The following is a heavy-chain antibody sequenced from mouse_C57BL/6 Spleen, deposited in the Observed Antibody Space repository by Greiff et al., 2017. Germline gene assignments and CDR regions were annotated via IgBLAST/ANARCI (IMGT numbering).Heavy chain of an antibody. V-gene: IGHV1-26*01. Sequence: EVQLQQSGPELVKPGASVKISCKASGYTFTDYYMNWVKQSHGKSLEWIGDINPNNGGTSYNQKFKGKATLTVDKSSSTAYMELRSLTSEDSAVYYCARGNDYDVYAMDYWGQGTSVTVSS. J-gene: IGHJ4*01. D-gene: IGHD2-4*01. CDR1: GYTFTDYY. CDR3: ARGNDYDVYAMDY. CDR2: INPNNGGT.